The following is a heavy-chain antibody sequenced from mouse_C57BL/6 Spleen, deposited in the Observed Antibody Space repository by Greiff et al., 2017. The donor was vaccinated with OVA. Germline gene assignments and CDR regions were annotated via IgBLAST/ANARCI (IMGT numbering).Heavy chain of an antibody. CDR1: GFTFSSYG. CDR2: ISSGGSYT. CDR3: ARQITTVVATGGFDY. V-gene: IGHV5-6*01. Sequence: DVQLVESGGDLVKPGGSLKLSCAASGFTFSSYGMSWVRQTPDKRLEWVATISSGGSYTYYPDSVKGRFTISRDNAKNTLYLQMSSLKSEDTAMYYCARQITTVVATGGFDYWGQGTTLTVSS. J-gene: IGHJ2*01. D-gene: IGHD1-1*01.